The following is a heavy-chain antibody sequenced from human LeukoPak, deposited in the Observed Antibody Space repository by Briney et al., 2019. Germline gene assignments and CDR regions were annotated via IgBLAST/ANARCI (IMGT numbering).Heavy chain of an antibody. D-gene: IGHD6-19*01. CDR2: IKQDGSEK. CDR1: GLTFNKYW. CDR3: ATGYSSGWYFYFQH. J-gene: IGHJ1*01. V-gene: IGHV3-7*01. Sequence: PGGSLRLSCEASGLTFNKYWMTWVSQAPGKGLDWVANIKQDGSEKNYVDSVKGRFTISRDNAKNSLSLRMNSLSAEDTAVYYCATGYSSGWYFYFQHWGQGSLVSVSS.